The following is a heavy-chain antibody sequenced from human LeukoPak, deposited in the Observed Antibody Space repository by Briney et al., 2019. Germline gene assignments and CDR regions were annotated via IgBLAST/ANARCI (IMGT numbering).Heavy chain of an antibody. CDR1: GGSIRSYY. J-gene: IGHJ4*02. CDR3: AKYRSTSGYVDS. D-gene: IGHD3-22*01. CDR2: IYYSGST. Sequence: SETLSLTCSVSGGSIRSYYWSWIRQPPGKGLEWIGYIYYSGSTTYNPSLKSRVTISVDTSKTQFSLKLTSVTAADTAVYYCAKYRSTSGYVDSWGQGTLVTVSS. V-gene: IGHV4-59*08.